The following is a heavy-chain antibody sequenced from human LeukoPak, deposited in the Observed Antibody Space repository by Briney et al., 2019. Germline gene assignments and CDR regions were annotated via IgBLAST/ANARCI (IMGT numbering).Heavy chain of an antibody. Sequence: GGSLRLSCAASGFSFSSYTMNWVRQAPGKGLEWVSSISSSSYIYYADSVKGRFTISRDNAKNSLYLQMNSLRAEDTAVYYCARDRDDFWSGYSRIDYWGQGTLVTVSS. V-gene: IGHV3-21*01. D-gene: IGHD3-3*01. CDR2: ISSSSYI. CDR3: ARDRDDFWSGYSRIDY. J-gene: IGHJ4*02. CDR1: GFSFSSYT.